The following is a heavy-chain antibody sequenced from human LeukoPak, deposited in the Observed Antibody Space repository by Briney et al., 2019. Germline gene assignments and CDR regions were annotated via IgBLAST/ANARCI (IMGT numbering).Heavy chain of an antibody. CDR2: IDRGVGST. CDR1: GFTFSDHY. V-gene: IGHV3-23*01. Sequence: GGSLRLSCAASGFTFSDHYMDWVRQAPGKGLECVSAIDRGVGSTYYADSVKGRFTISRDNSKNTLYLQMNNPRADDTAVYYCVKKGQADDYGNPDWGQGALVTVSP. J-gene: IGHJ4*02. CDR3: VKKGQADDYGNPD. D-gene: IGHD4-17*01.